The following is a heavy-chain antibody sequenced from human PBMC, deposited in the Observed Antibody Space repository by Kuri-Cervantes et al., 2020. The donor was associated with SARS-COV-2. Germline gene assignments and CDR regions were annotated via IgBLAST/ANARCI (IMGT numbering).Heavy chain of an antibody. CDR2: ISSSGSTI. D-gene: IGHD3-22*01. Sequence: GESLKISCAASGFTFSDYYMSWIRQAPGKGLEWVSYISSSGSTIYYADSVKGRFTISRDNAKNSLYLQMNSLRAEDTAVYYCARPYDEGPTTPNWGQGTLVTVSS. CDR1: GFTFSDYY. V-gene: IGHV3-11*04. J-gene: IGHJ4*02. CDR3: ARPYDEGPTTPN.